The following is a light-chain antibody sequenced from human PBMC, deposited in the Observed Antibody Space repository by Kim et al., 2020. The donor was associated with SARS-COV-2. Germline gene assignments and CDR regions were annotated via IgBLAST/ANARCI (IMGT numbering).Light chain of an antibody. CDR2: GKN. Sequence: ALGQRVRITCQGDSLRSYYATWYQEKPGQAPVPVIYGKNSRPSGIPDRFSGSTSGNTASLTITGAQAEDEADYYCNSRDSSGDHWVFGGGTQLTVL. CDR1: SLRSYY. CDR3: NSRDSSGDHWV. V-gene: IGLV3-19*01. J-gene: IGLJ3*02.